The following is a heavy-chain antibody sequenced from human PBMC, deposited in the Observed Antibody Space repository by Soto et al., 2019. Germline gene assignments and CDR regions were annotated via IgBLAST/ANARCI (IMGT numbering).Heavy chain of an antibody. CDR3: ARHVVVPAAANWFDP. Sequence: SVKVSCKASGGTFSSYAISWVRQAPGQGLEWMGGIIPIFGTANYAQKFQGRVTITADECTSTAYMELSSLRSEDTAVYYCARHVVVPAAANWFDPWGQGTLVTVSS. J-gene: IGHJ5*02. CDR2: IIPIFGTA. V-gene: IGHV1-69*13. D-gene: IGHD2-2*01. CDR1: GGTFSSYA.